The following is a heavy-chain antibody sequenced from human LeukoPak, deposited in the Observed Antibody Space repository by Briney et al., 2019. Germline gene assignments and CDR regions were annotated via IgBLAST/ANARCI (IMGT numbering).Heavy chain of an antibody. CDR2: INPNSGGT. J-gene: IGHJ6*02. CDR1: GYTFTGYY. V-gene: IGHV1-2*02. CDR3: ARGYDFWSGSQYYYGMDV. Sequence: ASVKVSCKDSGYTFTGYYMHWVRQAPGQGLEWMGWINPNSGGTNYAQKFQGRVTMTRDTSISTAYMELSRLRSDDTAVYYCARGYDFWSGSQYYYGMDVWGQGTTVTVSS. D-gene: IGHD3-3*01.